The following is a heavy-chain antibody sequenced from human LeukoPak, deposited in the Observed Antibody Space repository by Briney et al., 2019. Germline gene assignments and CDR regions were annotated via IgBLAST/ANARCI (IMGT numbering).Heavy chain of an antibody. J-gene: IGHJ3*02. CDR3: ARAVEMATILHDAFDI. Sequence: ASVKVSCKASGYTFTSYDINWVRQATGQGLEWMGWMNPTSGNTGYAQKFQGRVTMTRNTSISTAYMEMSSLRSEDTAVYYCARAVEMATILHDAFDIWGQGTMVTVSS. CDR2: MNPTSGNT. V-gene: IGHV1-8*01. D-gene: IGHD5-24*01. CDR1: GYTFTSYD.